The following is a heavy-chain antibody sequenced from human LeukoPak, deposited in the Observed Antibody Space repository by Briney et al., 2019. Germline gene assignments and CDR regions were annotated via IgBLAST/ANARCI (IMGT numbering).Heavy chain of an antibody. CDR2: INHSGST. CDR3: ARVRYSGSYYSGYAFDI. CDR1: GGSFSGYY. J-gene: IGHJ3*02. D-gene: IGHD1-26*01. Sequence: SETLSLTCAVYGGSFSGYYWSWIRQPPGKGLEWIGEINHSGSTNYNPSLKSRVTISVGTSKNQFSLKLSSVTAADTAVYYCARVRYSGSYYSGYAFDIWGQGTMVTVSS. V-gene: IGHV4-34*01.